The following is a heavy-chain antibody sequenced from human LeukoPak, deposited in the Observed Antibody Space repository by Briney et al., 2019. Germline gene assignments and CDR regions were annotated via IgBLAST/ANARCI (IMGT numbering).Heavy chain of an antibody. CDR1: GFTFSSYG. D-gene: IGHD3-22*01. CDR2: IRYDGSNK. V-gene: IGHV3-30*02. CDR3: AKDVRLVITY. Sequence: GGSLRLSCAASGFTFSSYGMHWVRQAPGKGLEWVAFIRYDGSNKYYADSVKGRFTISRDNSKSTLYLQMNSLRAEDTAVYYCAKDVRLVITYWGQGTLVTVSS. J-gene: IGHJ4*02.